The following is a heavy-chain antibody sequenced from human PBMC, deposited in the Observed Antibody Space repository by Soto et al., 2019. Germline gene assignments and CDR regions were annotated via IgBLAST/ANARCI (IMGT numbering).Heavy chain of an antibody. V-gene: IGHV4-59*01. CDR3: ARHAGGPYDQ. CDR1: GAPITINY. J-gene: IGHJ4*01. D-gene: IGHD2-15*01. Sequence: SETLSLTCTVSGAPITINYWSWIRQAPGKGLEWIGYIYYSGSTTYNPSLKSLVTMSADTSKDQFSLKLNSVTAADTAVYYCARHAGGPYDQWGGGILVT. CDR2: IYYSGST.